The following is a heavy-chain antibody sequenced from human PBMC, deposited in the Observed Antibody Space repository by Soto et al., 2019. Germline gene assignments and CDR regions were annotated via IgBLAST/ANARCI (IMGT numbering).Heavy chain of an antibody. CDR2: IYYSGST. Sequence: SETLSLTCTVSGGSISSSSYYWGWIRQPPGKGLEWIGSIYYSGSTYYNPSLKSRVTISVDTSKNQFSLKLSSVTAADTALYYFAMVWFGELFGNWFDPWGQGTLVTVSS. D-gene: IGHD3-10*01. J-gene: IGHJ5*02. V-gene: IGHV4-39*01. CDR1: GGSISSSSYY. CDR3: AMVWFGELFGNWFDP.